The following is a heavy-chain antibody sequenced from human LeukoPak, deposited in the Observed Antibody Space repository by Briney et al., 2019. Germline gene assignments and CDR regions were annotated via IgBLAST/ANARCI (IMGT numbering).Heavy chain of an antibody. CDR2: IYYSGST. CDR1: GGSISSSSYY. D-gene: IGHD3-10*01. CDR3: ARQLWFGEHVDY. J-gene: IGHJ4*02. Sequence: SETLSLTCTVSGGSISSSSYYWGWIRQPPGKGLEWIGSIYYSGSTYYNPSLKSRVTISVDTSKNQLSLKLSSVTAADTAVYYCARQLWFGEHVDYWGQGTLVTVSS. V-gene: IGHV4-39*01.